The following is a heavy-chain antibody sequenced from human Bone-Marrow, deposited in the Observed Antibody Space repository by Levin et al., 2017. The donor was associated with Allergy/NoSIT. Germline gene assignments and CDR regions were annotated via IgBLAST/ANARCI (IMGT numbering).Heavy chain of an antibody. CDR3: ARNNGDGRYGMDV. CDR2: TSSSSSTI. J-gene: IGHJ6*02. Sequence: GGSLRLSCAASGFTFSTYSMNWVRQAPGKGLEWVSYTSSSSSTIYYADSVKGRFTISRDNAKNSLYLQMSSLRAEDTAVYYCARNNGDGRYGMDVWGQGTTVTVSS. V-gene: IGHV3-48*04. CDR1: GFTFSTYS. D-gene: IGHD4-17*01.